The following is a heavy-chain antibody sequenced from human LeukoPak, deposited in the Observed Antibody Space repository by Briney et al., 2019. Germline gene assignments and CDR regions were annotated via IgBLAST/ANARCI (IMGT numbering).Heavy chain of an antibody. D-gene: IGHD6-13*01. CDR2: IYHSGST. Sequence: PSETLSLTCAVSGGSISSGGYSWSWIRQPPGKGLEWIGYIYHSGSTYYNPSLKSRVTISVDTSKNQFSLKLSSVTAADTAVYYCARAVAAAFDYYYYGMDVWGQGTTVTVSS. J-gene: IGHJ6*02. CDR3: ARAVAAAFDYYYYGMDV. V-gene: IGHV4-30-2*01. CDR1: GGSISSGGYS.